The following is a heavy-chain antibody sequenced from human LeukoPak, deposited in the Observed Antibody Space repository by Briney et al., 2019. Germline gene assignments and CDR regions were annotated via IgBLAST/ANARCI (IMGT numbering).Heavy chain of an antibody. V-gene: IGHV3-21*01. CDR3: ARGRSTVTDLPEIDY. J-gene: IGHJ4*02. CDR2: ISSSSSYI. D-gene: IGHD4-17*01. CDR1: GFTFSSYS. Sequence: PGGSLRLSCAASGFTFSSYSMNWVRQAPGKGLEWVSSISSSSSYIYYADPVKGRFTISRDNSKNTLYLQMNSLRAEDTAVYYCARGRSTVTDLPEIDYWGQGTLVTVSS.